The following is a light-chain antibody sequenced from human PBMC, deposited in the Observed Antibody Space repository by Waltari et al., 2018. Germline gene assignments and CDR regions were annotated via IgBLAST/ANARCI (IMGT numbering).Light chain of an antibody. V-gene: IGKV4-1*01. Sequence: DIVMTQSPDSLAVSLGERAIITCKSSQSLLYNFNNKNYLSWYQQKPGQPPKLLIYWASTGQSWVPDRVSGSGSETNFTLAISSLQPEDVAAYYGHQCYSTPLSFGGGTKVEI. CDR3: HQCYSTPLS. J-gene: IGKJ4*01. CDR2: WAS. CDR1: QSLLYNFNNKNY.